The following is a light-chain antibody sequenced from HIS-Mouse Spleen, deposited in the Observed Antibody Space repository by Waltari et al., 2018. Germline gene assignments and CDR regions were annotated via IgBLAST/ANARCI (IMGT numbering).Light chain of an antibody. J-gene: IGKJ2*01. V-gene: IGKV3-20*01. CDR2: GAS. Sequence: EIVLTQSPGTLSLSPGERATLSCRASQSVSSSYLAWYQQKPGQAPRPLIYGASSRATGIPDRFSGSGSGTDFTLTISRLEPEDFAVYYCQQYGSSPGYTFGQGTKLEIK. CDR3: QQYGSSPGYT. CDR1: QSVSSSY.